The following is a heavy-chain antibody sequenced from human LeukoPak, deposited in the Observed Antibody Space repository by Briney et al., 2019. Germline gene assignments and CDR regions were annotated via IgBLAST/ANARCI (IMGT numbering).Heavy chain of an antibody. CDR2: ISGSGVST. D-gene: IGHD1-1*01. J-gene: IGHJ4*02. V-gene: IGHV3-23*01. CDR3: AKGHSAHGTGFDY. Sequence: PGGSLRLSCAASGFTFSSYAMSWVRQAPGKGLEWVSGISGSGVSTYYADSVKGRFTISRDNSKNTLFLQLNSLRAEDTAVYYCAKGHSAHGTGFDYWGQGTLVIVSS. CDR1: GFTFSSYA.